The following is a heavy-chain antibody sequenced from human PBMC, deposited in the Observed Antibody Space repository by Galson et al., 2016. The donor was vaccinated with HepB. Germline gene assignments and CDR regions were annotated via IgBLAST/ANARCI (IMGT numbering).Heavy chain of an antibody. V-gene: IGHV3-53*01. J-gene: IGHJ4*02. CDR1: GFSVSNNY. CDR2: IYSGGGT. CDR3: ARGGASDASGY. D-gene: IGHD2-21*02. Sequence: SLRLSCAASGFSVSNNYMTWVRQAPGKGLEWVSLIYSGGGTSFADSVKGRFTISRDNSKNTLYLQMNSMGAEDTAVYYCARGGASDASGYWGQGTLVTVPS.